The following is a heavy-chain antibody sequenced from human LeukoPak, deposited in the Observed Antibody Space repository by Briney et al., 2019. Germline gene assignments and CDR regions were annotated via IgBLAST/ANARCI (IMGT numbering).Heavy chain of an antibody. Sequence: ASVKVSCKVSGYTLTELSMHWVRQAPGKGLEWMGGFDPEDGETIYAQKFQGRVTMTEDTSTDTAYMELSSLRSEDTAVYYCARAEDILTGYYTEGYYFDYWGQGTLVTVSS. CDR3: ARAEDILTGYYTEGYYFDY. D-gene: IGHD3-9*01. V-gene: IGHV1-24*01. CDR1: GYTLTELS. CDR2: FDPEDGET. J-gene: IGHJ4*02.